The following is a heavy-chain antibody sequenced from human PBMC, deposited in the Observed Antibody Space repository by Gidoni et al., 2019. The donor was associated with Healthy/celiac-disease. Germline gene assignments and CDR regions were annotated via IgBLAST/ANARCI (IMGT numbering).Heavy chain of an antibody. V-gene: IGHV3-73*01. CDR1: GFIFSGSA. CDR3: TRLSDDFGSGWSWDY. Sequence: EVQLVESGGGLVQPGGSLKLSCSASGFIFSGSAMHWVRQASGQGLEWVGRIRSKANSYATAYGASVKGRFTISRDDSKNMAYLQMNSLKTEDTAVYYCTRLSDDFGSGWSWDYWGQGTLVTVSS. J-gene: IGHJ4*02. CDR2: IRSKANSYAT. D-gene: IGHD3-3*01.